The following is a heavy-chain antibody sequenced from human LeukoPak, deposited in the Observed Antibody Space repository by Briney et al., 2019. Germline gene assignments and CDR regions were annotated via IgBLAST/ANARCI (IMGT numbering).Heavy chain of an antibody. CDR3: ARQGRIVVVTTTHDAFDI. J-gene: IGHJ3*02. CDR1: GYSFTTYW. D-gene: IGHD2-21*02. V-gene: IGHV5-51*01. CDR2: IYPGDSDA. Sequence: NHGESLKIPCTGFGYSFTTYWIGWVRQMPGKGLEWMGIIYPGDSDARYSPSFQGQVTISADKSISTAYLQWSSLKASDTAMYYCARQGRIVVVTTTHDAFDIWGQGTMVTVSS.